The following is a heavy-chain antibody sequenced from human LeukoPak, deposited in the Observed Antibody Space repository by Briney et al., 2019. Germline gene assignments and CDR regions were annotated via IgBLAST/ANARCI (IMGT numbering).Heavy chain of an antibody. V-gene: IGHV3-48*03. CDR2: ISSSGSTI. CDR3: ARETRTTYYYYGMDV. Sequence: PGGSLRLSCAASGFTFSSYEMDWVRQAPRKGLEWVSYISSSGSTIYYADSVKGRFTITRDNAKNSLYLQMNSLRAEDTAVYYCARETRTTYYYYGMDVWGQGTTVTVSS. D-gene: IGHD4-11*01. J-gene: IGHJ6*02. CDR1: GFTFSSYE.